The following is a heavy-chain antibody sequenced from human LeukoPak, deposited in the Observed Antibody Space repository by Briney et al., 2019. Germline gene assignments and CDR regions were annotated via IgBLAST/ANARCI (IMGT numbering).Heavy chain of an antibody. J-gene: IGHJ4*02. CDR1: GFTFDDYA. D-gene: IGHD1-1*01. Sequence: GGSLRLSCAASGFTFDDYAMHWVRQAPGKGLEWVSGISWNSGSIGYADSVKGRFTISRDNAKNSLYLQMNSLRAEDTAVYYCARSVWKHFDYWGQGTLVTVSS. CDR2: ISWNSGSI. V-gene: IGHV3-9*01. CDR3: ARSVWKHFDY.